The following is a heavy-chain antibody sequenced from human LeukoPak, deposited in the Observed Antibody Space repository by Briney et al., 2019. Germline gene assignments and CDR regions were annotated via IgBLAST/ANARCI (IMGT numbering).Heavy chain of an antibody. CDR3: ARQSITMVRGVSIGRFDP. CDR2: IYPGDSDT. V-gene: IGHV5-51*01. CDR1: GYSFTSYW. J-gene: IGHJ5*02. D-gene: IGHD3-10*01. Sequence: GESLKISCKGSGYSFTSYWIGWVRQMPGKGLEWMGIIYPGDSDTRYSPSFQGQATISADKSISTAYLQWSSLKASDTAMYYCARQSITMVRGVSIGRFDPWGQGTLVTVSS.